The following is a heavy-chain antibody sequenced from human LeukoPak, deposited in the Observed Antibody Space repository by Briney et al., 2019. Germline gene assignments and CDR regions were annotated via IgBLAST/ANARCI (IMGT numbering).Heavy chain of an antibody. Sequence: SETLSLTCTVSGGSISSYYWSWIRQPPGKGLEWIGYIYYSGSTYYNPSLKSRVTISVDTSKNQFSLKLSSVTAADTAVYYCARVDYYDSSGSRIDAFDIWGQGTMVTVSS. CDR3: ARVDYYDSSGSRIDAFDI. CDR2: IYYSGST. D-gene: IGHD3-22*01. V-gene: IGHV4-30-4*01. CDR1: GGSISSYY. J-gene: IGHJ3*02.